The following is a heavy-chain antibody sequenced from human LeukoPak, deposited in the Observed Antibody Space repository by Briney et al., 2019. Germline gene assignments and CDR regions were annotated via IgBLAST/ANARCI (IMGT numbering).Heavy chain of an antibody. V-gene: IGHV4-59*01. CDR1: GGSISGYY. D-gene: IGHD3-9*01. Sequence: PSETLSLTCTVSGGSISGYYWNWIRQPPGKGLEWVGYICYSGSTNYNPSLTSRVPISVDTSKNQFSLKLSAVTAADTAVYYCARGLYYDILTGYRNNDAFDIWGQGTMVTVSS. J-gene: IGHJ3*02. CDR2: ICYSGST. CDR3: ARGLYYDILTGYRNNDAFDI.